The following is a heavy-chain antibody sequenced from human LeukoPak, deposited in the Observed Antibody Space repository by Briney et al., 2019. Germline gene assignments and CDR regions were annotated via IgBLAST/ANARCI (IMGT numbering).Heavy chain of an antibody. J-gene: IGHJ4*02. CDR3: ATKQWLAPPPDS. CDR2: INTDGTVT. CDR1: GFTFSKYW. Sequence: SGGSLRLSCAASGFTFSKYWMLWVRQASGKGLESVSRINTDGTVTTYADSVKGRFTVSRDNTDNTMFLQINSVRDEDTAVYYCATKQWLAPPPDSWGQGTPVTVSS. D-gene: IGHD6-19*01. V-gene: IGHV3-74*01.